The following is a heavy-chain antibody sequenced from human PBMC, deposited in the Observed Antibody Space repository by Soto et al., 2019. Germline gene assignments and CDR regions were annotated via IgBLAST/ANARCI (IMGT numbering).Heavy chain of an antibody. J-gene: IGHJ6*03. CDR1: RDTFNKYA. CDR2: IIPTFSSR. Sequence: QVQLVQSGAEVKKPGSSVKVSCKTSRDTFNKYAFNWVRQAPGQGLEWMGWIIPTFSSRNYAEKFQGRVTITADDSTSTAYMELRSLRFEDTAVYYGARGETYLGVWGKGTTVTVSS. V-gene: IGHV1-69*01. D-gene: IGHD3-16*01. CDR3: ARGETYLGV.